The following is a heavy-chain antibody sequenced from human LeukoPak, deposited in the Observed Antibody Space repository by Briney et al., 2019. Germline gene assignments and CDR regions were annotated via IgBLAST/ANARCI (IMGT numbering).Heavy chain of an antibody. D-gene: IGHD3-22*01. V-gene: IGHV3-11*04. Sequence: PGGSLRLSCAASGFTFSDYYMNWIRQAPGKGLEWISYISSSGGNIKYADPVQGRFTISRDNAKKSLFLQMNSLRAEDTAVYYCARDRSEDDSSGYIHRDFDFWGQGTLVIVSS. J-gene: IGHJ4*02. CDR3: ARDRSEDDSSGYIHRDFDF. CDR1: GFTFSDYY. CDR2: ISSSGGNI.